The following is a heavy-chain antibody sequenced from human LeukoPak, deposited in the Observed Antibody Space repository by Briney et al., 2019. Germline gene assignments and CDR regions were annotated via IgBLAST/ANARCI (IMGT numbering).Heavy chain of an antibody. CDR1: GDGFINYW. CDR3: ARWGVTIFGVTLPDY. CDR2: IYPGDSDT. D-gene: IGHD3-3*01. Sequence: GESLKISCKGSGDGFINYWIAWVRQRPGRGLEWMGIIYPGDSDTRYSPSFQGQVTMSADKSISTAYLQWSSLKASDTAIYYCARWGVTIFGVTLPDYWGQGTLVTVSS. V-gene: IGHV5-51*01. J-gene: IGHJ4*02.